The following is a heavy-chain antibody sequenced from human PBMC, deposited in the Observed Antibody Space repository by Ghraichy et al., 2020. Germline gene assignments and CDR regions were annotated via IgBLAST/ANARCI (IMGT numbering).Heavy chain of an antibody. V-gene: IGHV4-39*01. J-gene: IGHJ6*02. CDR1: GGSISSSSYY. CDR3: ARRAGGRKTHRSHRYYYYGMDV. D-gene: IGHD2-15*01. Sequence: SETLSLTCTVSGGSISSSSYYWGWIRQPPGKGLEWIGSIYYSGSTYYNPSLKSRVTISVDTSKNQFSLKLSSVTAADTAVYYCARRAGGRKTHRSHRYYYYGMDVWGQGTTVTVSS. CDR2: IYYSGST.